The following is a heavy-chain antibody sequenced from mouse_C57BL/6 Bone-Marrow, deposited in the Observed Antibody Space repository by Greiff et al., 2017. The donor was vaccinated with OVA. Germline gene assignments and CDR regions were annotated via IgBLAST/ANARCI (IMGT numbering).Heavy chain of an antibody. CDR2: IRNKANGYTT. J-gene: IGHJ2*01. Sequence: VQLKESGGGLVQPGGSLSLSCAASGFTFTDYYMSWVRQPPGKALEWLGFIRNKANGYTTEYSASVKGRFTISRDNSQSILYLQMNALRAEDSATYYCARYAGPFDYWGQGTTLTVSS. V-gene: IGHV7-3*01. CDR1: GFTFTDYY. D-gene: IGHD4-1*01. CDR3: ARYAGPFDY.